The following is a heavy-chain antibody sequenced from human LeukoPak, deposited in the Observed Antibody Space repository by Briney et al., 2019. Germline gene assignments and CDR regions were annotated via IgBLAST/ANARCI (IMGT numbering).Heavy chain of an antibody. CDR2: INPNSGGT. CDR1: GYTFTGYY. Sequence: GASVKVSCKASGYTFTGYYMHWVRQAPGQGLEWMGWINPNSGGTNYAQKFQDRVTMTRDTSISTAYMELSRLRSDDTAVYYCARVNDDSSGYYYDYWGQGTLVTVSS. D-gene: IGHD3-22*01. J-gene: IGHJ4*02. V-gene: IGHV1-2*02. CDR3: ARVNDDSSGYYYDY.